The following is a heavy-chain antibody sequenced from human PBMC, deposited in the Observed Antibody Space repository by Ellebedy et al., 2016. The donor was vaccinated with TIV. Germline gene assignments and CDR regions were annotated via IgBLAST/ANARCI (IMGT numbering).Heavy chain of an antibody. V-gene: IGHV5-51*01. Sequence: GESLKISXKGSGYSFTSYWIGWVRQMPGKGLEWMGIIYPGDSDTRYSPSFQGQVTISADKSISTAYLQWSSLKASDTAMYYCARLETTVTRYYYGMDVWGQGTTVTVSS. CDR1: GYSFTSYW. J-gene: IGHJ6*02. CDR3: ARLETTVTRYYYGMDV. CDR2: IYPGDSDT. D-gene: IGHD4-17*01.